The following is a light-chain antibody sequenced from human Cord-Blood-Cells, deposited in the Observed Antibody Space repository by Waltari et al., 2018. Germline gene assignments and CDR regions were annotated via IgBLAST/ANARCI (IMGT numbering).Light chain of an antibody. CDR1: SSDVGGYNY. J-gene: IGLJ1*01. Sequence: QSALTQPASVSGSPVQSITISCTRTSSDVGGYNYVSWYQQHPGKAPKLMIYDVSNRPSGVSNRFSGSKSGNTASLTISGLQAEDEADYYCSSYTSSSPYVFGTGTKVTVL. CDR3: SSYTSSSPYV. CDR2: DVS. V-gene: IGLV2-14*01.